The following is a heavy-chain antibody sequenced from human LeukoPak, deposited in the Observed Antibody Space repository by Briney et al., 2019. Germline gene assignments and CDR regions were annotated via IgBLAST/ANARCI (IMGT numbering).Heavy chain of an antibody. V-gene: IGHV3-11*04. CDR2: ISSSGSTI. Sequence: LTCTVSGGSISSNNYSWGWIRQPPGKGLEWVSYISSSGSTIYYADSVKGRFTISRDNAKNSLYLQMNSLRAEDTAVYYCAELGITMIGGVWGKGTTVTISS. J-gene: IGHJ6*04. CDR3: AELGITMIGGV. CDR1: GGSISSNNYS. D-gene: IGHD3-10*02.